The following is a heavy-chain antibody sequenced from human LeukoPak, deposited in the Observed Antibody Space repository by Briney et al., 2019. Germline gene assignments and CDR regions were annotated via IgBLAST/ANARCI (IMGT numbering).Heavy chain of an antibody. J-gene: IGHJ6*03. V-gene: IGHV4-59*01. CDR2: IYYSGGT. CDR1: GGSISSYY. Sequence: SETLSLTCTVSGGSISSYYWSWIRQPPGKGLEWIGYIYYSGGTNYNPSLKSRVTISVDTSKNQFSLKLSSVTAADTAVYYCARGGVAATDYYYYMDVRGKGTTVTVSS. D-gene: IGHD2-15*01. CDR3: ARGGVAATDYYYYMDV.